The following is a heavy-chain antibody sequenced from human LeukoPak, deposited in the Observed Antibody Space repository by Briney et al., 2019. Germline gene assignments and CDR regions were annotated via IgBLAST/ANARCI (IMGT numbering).Heavy chain of an antibody. CDR2: ITNSGSTI. CDR1: GFTFSDYY. Sequence: PGGSLRLSCTASGFTFSDYYMSWIRQAPGKGLEWVSYITNSGSTIYYADSVKGRFTISRDNAKNSLYLQMNSLRAEDTAVYYCARDRGLVVQGVFYYFDYWGQGTLVTASS. J-gene: IGHJ4*02. D-gene: IGHD3-10*01. V-gene: IGHV3-11*01. CDR3: ARDRGLVVQGVFYYFDY.